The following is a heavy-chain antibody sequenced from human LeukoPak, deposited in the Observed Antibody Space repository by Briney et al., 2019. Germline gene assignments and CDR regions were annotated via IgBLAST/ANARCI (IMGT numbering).Heavy chain of an antibody. J-gene: IGHJ4*02. Sequence: ASVKVSCKASGYTFTGYYMHRVGQAPGQGGEGMGWMDPEGGGGTNYGQMFKGRVTMTRDTSNNTGYMELRSMRSDERAIFSCARVSGRSGPFEYWGQGTLVTVSS. CDR2: MDPEGGGGT. CDR1: GYTFTGYY. CDR3: ARVSGRSGPFEY. V-gene: IGHV1-2*02. D-gene: IGHD3-3*01.